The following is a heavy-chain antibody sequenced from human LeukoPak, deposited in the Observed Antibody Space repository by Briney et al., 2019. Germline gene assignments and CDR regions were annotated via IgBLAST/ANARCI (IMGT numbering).Heavy chain of an antibody. CDR2: IASEADGGTT. J-gene: IGHJ4*02. Sequence: GGSLRLSYAASRCFFSNSCMRWVRQAPGKGLEWVGRIASEADGGTTDYAAPVKGRFTMSRDDSRNTLYLQLNSLKIEDTAVYSCIVDLSGPSLFGDHWGEGTQVTVSS. D-gene: IGHD3-3*01. V-gene: IGHV3-15*04. CDR1: RCFFSNSC. CDR3: IVDLSGPSLFGDH.